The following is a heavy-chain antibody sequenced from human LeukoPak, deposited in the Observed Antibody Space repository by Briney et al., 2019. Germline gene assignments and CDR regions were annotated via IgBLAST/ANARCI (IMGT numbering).Heavy chain of an antibody. D-gene: IGHD3-3*01. CDR3: ARDLTYYDFWSGTPDAFDI. J-gene: IGHJ3*02. V-gene: IGHV6-1*01. CDR2: TYYRSKWYN. CDR1: GDSVSSNSAA. Sequence: SQTLSLTCAISGDSVSSNSAAWNWIRQSPSRGLEWLGRTYYRSKWYNDYAVSVKSRITINPDTSKNQFSLQLNSVTPEDTAVYYCARDLTYYDFWSGTPDAFDIWGQGTMVTVSS.